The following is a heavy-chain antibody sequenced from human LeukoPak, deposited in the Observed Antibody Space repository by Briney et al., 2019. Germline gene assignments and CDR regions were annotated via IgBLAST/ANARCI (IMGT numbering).Heavy chain of an antibody. D-gene: IGHD3-22*01. V-gene: IGHV3-21*01. Sequence: PGGSLRLFCAASGFTFSSYSMNWVRQAPGKGLEWVSSISSSSSYIYYADSVKGRFTISRDNAKNSLYLQMNSLRAEDTAVYYCARDRYDRSGYCFDYWGQGTLVTVSS. CDR2: ISSSSSYI. J-gene: IGHJ4*02. CDR3: ARDRYDRSGYCFDY. CDR1: GFTFSSYS.